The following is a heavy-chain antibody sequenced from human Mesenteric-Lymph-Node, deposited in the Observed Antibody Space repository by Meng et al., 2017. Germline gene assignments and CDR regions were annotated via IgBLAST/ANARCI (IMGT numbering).Heavy chain of an antibody. CDR2: IIPIFGTA. Sequence: SVKVSCKASGGTFSSYAISWVRQAPGQGLEWMGGIIPIFGTANYAQKFQGRVTITADKSTSTAYMELSSLRSEDTAVYYCARAQRLIRPSNWFDPWGQGTLVTVSS. D-gene: IGHD5-24*01. CDR3: ARAQRLIRPSNWFDP. J-gene: IGHJ5*02. V-gene: IGHV1-69*06. CDR1: GGTFSSYA.